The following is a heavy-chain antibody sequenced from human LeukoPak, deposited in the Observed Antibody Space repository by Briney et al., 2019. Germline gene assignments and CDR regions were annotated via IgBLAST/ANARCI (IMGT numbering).Heavy chain of an antibody. CDR2: ISSSSSYI. J-gene: IGHJ4*02. Sequence: GGSLRLSCVASGFTFSSYSMNWVRQAPGKGLEWVSSISSSSSYIYYADSVKGRFTISRDSAKNSLYLQMNSLRAEDTAVYYCARDLWGQETEPNRFDYWGQGTLVTVSS. V-gene: IGHV3-21*01. D-gene: IGHD2/OR15-2a*01. CDR3: ARDLWGQETEPNRFDY. CDR1: GFTFSSYS.